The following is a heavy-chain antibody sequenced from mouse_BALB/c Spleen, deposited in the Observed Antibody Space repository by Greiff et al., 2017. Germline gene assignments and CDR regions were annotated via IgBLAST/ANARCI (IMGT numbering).Heavy chain of an antibody. Sequence: QVQLQQPGAELVRPGASVKLSCKASGYTFTSYWINWVKQRPGQGLEWIGNIYPSDSYTNYTQKFKDKATLTVDKSSSTAYMQLSSPTSEDSAVYYCTSGGSMDYWGQGTSVTVSS. CDR2: IYPSDSYT. J-gene: IGHJ4*01. CDR3: TSGGSMDY. CDR1: GYTFTSYW. V-gene: IGHV1-69*02.